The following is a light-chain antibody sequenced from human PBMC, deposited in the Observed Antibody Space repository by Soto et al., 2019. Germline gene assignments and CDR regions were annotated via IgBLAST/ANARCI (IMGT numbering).Light chain of an antibody. CDR3: QQYTDYPLT. CDR1: QNINGW. Sequence: DIRMTQSPPTLSASVGDSLTITCRASQNINGWLVWYQQKPGKAPKLLIYDASILESGVPSRFSGRGSGTEFTLTISSLQPDDSATYYCQQYTDYPLTFGGGTKVEI. J-gene: IGKJ4*01. CDR2: DAS. V-gene: IGKV1-5*01.